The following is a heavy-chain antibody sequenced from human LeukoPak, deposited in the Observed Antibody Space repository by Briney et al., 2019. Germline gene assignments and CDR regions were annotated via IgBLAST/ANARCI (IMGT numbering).Heavy chain of an antibody. CDR3: ARLMGSGWFDP. D-gene: IGHD1-26*01. V-gene: IGHV3-53*04. CDR1: GFTVSSSP. Sequence: PGGSLRLSCAASGFTVSSSPINWVRQAPGRGLEWVSVIYSGGNTFYADSVKGRFTISRHNSENTLYLQMNSLSADDTAVYYCARLMGSGWFDPWGQGTLVTVFS. CDR2: IYSGGNT. J-gene: IGHJ5*02.